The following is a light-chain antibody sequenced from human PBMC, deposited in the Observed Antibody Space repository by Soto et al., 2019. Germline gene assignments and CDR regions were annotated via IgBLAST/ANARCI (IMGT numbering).Light chain of an antibody. J-gene: IGKJ5*01. CDR3: QRYLAPHPIT. CDR2: VAS. Sequence: EIVLTQSPGTLSMSPGQRATVSCRASQSVGTYLAWYQQKPGQPPRLLISVASSRATGIPDRFSGSGSGTEFTLTISRVEPEDFAVYYCQRYLAPHPITFGQGTRLDIK. V-gene: IGKV3-20*01. CDR1: QSVGTY.